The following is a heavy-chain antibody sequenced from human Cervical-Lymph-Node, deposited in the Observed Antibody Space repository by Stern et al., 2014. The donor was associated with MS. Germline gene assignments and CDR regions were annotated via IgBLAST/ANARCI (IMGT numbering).Heavy chain of an antibody. CDR1: GDTSNTDA. J-gene: IGHJ6*02. V-gene: IGHV1-69*01. Sequence: QVQLVQSGAEVQKPGSSVKVSCKASGDTSNTDAIHWVRQAPGQGLEWMGGVIPVFGTPVYAQRFNGRVAIAADESTATDYMELSSLISDDTAVYYCARGASSAAWYKHAVDVWGQGTTVTGSS. CDR3: ARGASSAAWYKHAVDV. CDR2: VIPVFGTP. D-gene: IGHD1-14*01.